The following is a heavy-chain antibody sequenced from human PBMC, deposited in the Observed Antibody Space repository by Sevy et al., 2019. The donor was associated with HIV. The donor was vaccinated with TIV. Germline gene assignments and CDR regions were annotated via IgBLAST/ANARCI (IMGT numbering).Heavy chain of an antibody. D-gene: IGHD3-16*01. J-gene: IGHJ4*02. V-gene: IGHV3-7*01. CDR2: IKQDGSEK. CDR3: ARVSLWGPGRRYYFDY. CDR1: GFTFSSYW. Sequence: GESLKISCAASGFTFSSYWMSWVRQAPGKGLEWVANIKQDGSEKYYVDSVKGRFTISRDNAKNSLYLQMNSLRAEDTAVYYCARVSLWGPGRRYYFDYWGQGTLVTVSS.